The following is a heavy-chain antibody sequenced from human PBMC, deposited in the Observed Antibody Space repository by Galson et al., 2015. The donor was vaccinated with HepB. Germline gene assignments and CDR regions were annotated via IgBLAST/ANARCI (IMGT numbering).Heavy chain of an antibody. D-gene: IGHD3-16*01. V-gene: IGHV4-31*03. J-gene: IGHJ3*02. CDR1: GGSISSGGYY. CDR3: ARDGGSGHLRFAFDM. CDR2: IYYGGSS. Sequence: LSLTCTVSGGSISSGGYYWTWIRQHPGTGLEWIGFIYYGGSSYYNPSLKSRVTISVDTSTNQFSLKMSSVTVADTAVYYCARDGGSGHLRFAFDMWGQGTMATVSS.